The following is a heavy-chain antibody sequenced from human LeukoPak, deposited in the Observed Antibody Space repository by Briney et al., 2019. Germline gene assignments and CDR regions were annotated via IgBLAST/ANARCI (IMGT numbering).Heavy chain of an antibody. CDR2: ISGSGGSA. CDR3: AKIRSSWYEGDY. V-gene: IGHV3-23*01. Sequence: GGSLRLSCAASGFTFSSYAMSWVRQAPGKGLEWVSAISGSGGSAYYADSVKGRFTISRDNSKNTLYLQMNSLRAEDTAVYYCAKIRSSWYEGDYWGQGTLVTVSS. J-gene: IGHJ4*02. CDR1: GFTFSSYA. D-gene: IGHD6-13*01.